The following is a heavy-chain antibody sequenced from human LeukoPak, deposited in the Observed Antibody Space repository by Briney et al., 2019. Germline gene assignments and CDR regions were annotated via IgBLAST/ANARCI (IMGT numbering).Heavy chain of an antibody. Sequence: GGSLRLSCAASEFTFSDYYMSWIRQAPGKGLEWVSYISSNSNTIYYADSVKGRFTISRGNAKNSLYLQMNSLRAEDTAVYYCARRREMAKRSLDYWGQGTLVIVSS. V-gene: IGHV3-11*01. J-gene: IGHJ4*02. CDR1: EFTFSDYY. D-gene: IGHD5-24*01. CDR2: ISSNSNTI. CDR3: ARRREMAKRSLDY.